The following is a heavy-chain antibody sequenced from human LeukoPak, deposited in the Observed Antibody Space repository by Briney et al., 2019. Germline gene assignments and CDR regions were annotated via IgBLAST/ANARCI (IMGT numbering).Heavy chain of an antibody. J-gene: IGHJ4*02. Sequence: GGSLRVSCEASGFNVSSNYMTWVRQAPGKGLEWVSVISGSGGTTYYADSVKGRFTISRDNSKNTLYLQMNSLRAEDTAVYYCAKRGGGSYSYNYWGQGTLVTVSS. D-gene: IGHD1-26*01. CDR1: GFNVSSNY. V-gene: IGHV3-23*01. CDR3: AKRGGGSYSYNY. CDR2: ISGSGGTT.